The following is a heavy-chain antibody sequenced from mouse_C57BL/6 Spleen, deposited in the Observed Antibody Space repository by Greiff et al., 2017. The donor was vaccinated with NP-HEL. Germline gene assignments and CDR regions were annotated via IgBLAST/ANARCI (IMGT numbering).Heavy chain of an antibody. CDR1: GFTFSNYW. CDR3: TYDEVFDY. J-gene: IGHJ2*01. V-gene: IGHV6-3*01. D-gene: IGHD2-12*01. CDR2: IRLKSDNYAT. Sequence: EVKVVESGGGLVQPGGSMKLSCVASGFTFSNYWMNWVRQSPEKGLEWVAQIRLKSDNYATHYAESVKGRFTISRDDSKSSVYLQMNNLRAEDTGIYYCTYDEVFDYWGQGTTLTVSS.